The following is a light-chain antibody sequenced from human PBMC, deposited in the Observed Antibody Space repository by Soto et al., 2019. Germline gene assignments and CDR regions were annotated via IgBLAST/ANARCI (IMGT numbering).Light chain of an antibody. CDR2: EVS. Sequence: QSVLTQPASVSGSPGQSITISCTGTNSDIGGYNYVSWYQQHPGKAPKLMIYEVSNRPSGVSNRFSGSKSGNTASLTISGLQAEDEADYYCSSYTSNSTYVFGTGTKLTVL. CDR1: NSDIGGYNY. V-gene: IGLV2-14*01. J-gene: IGLJ1*01. CDR3: SSYTSNSTYV.